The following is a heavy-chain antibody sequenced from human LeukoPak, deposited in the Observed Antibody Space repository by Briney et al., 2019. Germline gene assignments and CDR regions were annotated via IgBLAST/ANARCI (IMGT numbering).Heavy chain of an antibody. Sequence: GRPLRLSCAASGFTFSSYSMNWVRQAPGKGLEWVSSISGSSSYIYYAEAVKDRFTISRDNAMNSLYLQMNSLRAEGTAVYYCARDADSGTFGGVIVPTYFDYWGQGTFVTVSS. CDR2: ISGSSSYI. CDR1: GFTFSSYS. J-gene: IGHJ4*02. V-gene: IGHV3-21*01. CDR3: ARDADSGTFGGVIVPTYFDY. D-gene: IGHD3-16*02.